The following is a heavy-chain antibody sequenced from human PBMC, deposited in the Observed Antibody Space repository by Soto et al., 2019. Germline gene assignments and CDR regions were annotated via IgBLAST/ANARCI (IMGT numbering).Heavy chain of an antibody. D-gene: IGHD3-9*01. J-gene: IGHJ4*02. V-gene: IGHV4-39*01. CDR2: IYYSGST. CDR1: GGSISSGGYY. CDR3: ARQEEEVLRYFDWFPTTLFLLFVH. Sequence: PSETLSLTCTVSGGSISSGGYYWSWIRQHPGKGLEWIGYIYYSGSTYYNPSLKSRVTISVDTSKNQFSLKLSSVTAADTAVYYCARQEEEVLRYFDWFPTTLFLLFVHWGQGTLVTVSS.